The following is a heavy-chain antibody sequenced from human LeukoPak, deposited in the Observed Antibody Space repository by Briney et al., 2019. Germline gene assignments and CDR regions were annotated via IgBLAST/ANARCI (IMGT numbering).Heavy chain of an antibody. D-gene: IGHD3-9*01. CDR2: ISRNSYNI. Sequence: SLRLSCEASGFSFDDYAMHWVRQAPRKGLEWVAGISRNSYNIAYGDSVKGRFTISRDNAKKSLSLQMNSLGTEDTAFYYCAKSRDDGTGYYYDYWGQGVLVTVAS. V-gene: IGHV3-9*01. CDR1: GFSFDDYA. J-gene: IGHJ4*02. CDR3: AKSRDDGTGYYYDY.